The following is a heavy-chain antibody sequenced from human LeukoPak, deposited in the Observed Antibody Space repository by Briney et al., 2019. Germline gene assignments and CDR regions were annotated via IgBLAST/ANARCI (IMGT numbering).Heavy chain of an antibody. V-gene: IGHV3-23*01. Sequence: GGSLRLSCAASGFTFSSYAMSWVRQAPGKGLEWVSVISGSGGSTYYADSVKGRFTISRDNSKNTLYLQMNSLRAEDTAVYYCANDYGDYGQSAFDIWGQGTMVTVSS. J-gene: IGHJ3*02. CDR2: ISGSGGST. CDR3: ANDYGDYGQSAFDI. D-gene: IGHD4-17*01. CDR1: GFTFSSYA.